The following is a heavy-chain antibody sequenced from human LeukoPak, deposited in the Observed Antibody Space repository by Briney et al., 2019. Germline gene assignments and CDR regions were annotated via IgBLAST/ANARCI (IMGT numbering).Heavy chain of an antibody. D-gene: IGHD2-2*01. Sequence: SETLSLTCTVSGGSISSDHWSWTRQPPRKGLEWIGYIYYSGSTNYNPSLKSRVTISVDTSKNQFSLKLSSVTAADTAVYYCARHRALADIVLVPTAMRRYGMDVWGQGTTVTVSS. J-gene: IGHJ6*02. V-gene: IGHV4-59*08. CDR2: IYYSGST. CDR3: ARHRALADIVLVPTAMRRYGMDV. CDR1: GGSISSDH.